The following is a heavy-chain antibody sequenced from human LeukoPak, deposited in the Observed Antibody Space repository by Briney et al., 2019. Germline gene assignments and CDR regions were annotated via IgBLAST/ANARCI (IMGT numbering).Heavy chain of an antibody. J-gene: IGHJ1*01. V-gene: IGHV4-59*02. CDR3: ARGSGWYPH. CDR1: GGSVGSNY. D-gene: IGHD6-19*01. CDR2: ISYSGDT. Sequence: SETLSLTCSVSGGSVGSNYWSWVRQPPGKGLEWIGYISYSGDTKYNPSLKSRLRMSVDTSKNQCSLMLTSVTAADTAVYYCARGSGWYPHWGQGTLVTVSS.